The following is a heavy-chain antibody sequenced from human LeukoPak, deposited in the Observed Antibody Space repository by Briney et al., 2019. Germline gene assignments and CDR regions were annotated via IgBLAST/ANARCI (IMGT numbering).Heavy chain of an antibody. Sequence: ASVKVSCKASGYTFAGYYMHWVRQARGQGLEWMGWIDPNSGGTNYAQKFQGRVTMARDTSISTAYMELSRLRSDDTAVYYCARDTYYDFWSGYSYWGQGTMVTVSS. CDR1: GYTFAGYY. V-gene: IGHV1-2*02. J-gene: IGHJ3*01. D-gene: IGHD3-3*01. CDR2: IDPNSGGT. CDR3: ARDTYYDFWSGYSY.